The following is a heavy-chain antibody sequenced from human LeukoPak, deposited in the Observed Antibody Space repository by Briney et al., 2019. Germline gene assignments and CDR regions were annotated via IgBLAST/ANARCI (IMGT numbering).Heavy chain of an antibody. CDR2: IKQDGSEK. V-gene: IGHV3-7*03. D-gene: IGHD6-19*01. J-gene: IGHJ4*02. CDR3: AKHVRTSVWFFDF. Sequence: GGSLRLSCAASGFTFGSYWMSWVRQAPGKGLEWVANIKQDGSEKYYVDSVKGRFTISRDNSKNTLYLQMNSLKAEDTAVYYCAKHVRTSVWFFDFWGQGTLVTVSS. CDR1: GFTFGSYW.